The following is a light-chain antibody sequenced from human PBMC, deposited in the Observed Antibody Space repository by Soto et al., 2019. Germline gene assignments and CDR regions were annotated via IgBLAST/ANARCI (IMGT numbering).Light chain of an antibody. CDR2: DVS. J-gene: IGLJ2*01. CDR1: SSDVGGYNY. CDR3: VSYTSSSTLEV. Sequence: QSALTQPASVSGSPGQSITISCTGTSSDVGGYNYVSWYQQHPGKAPKLMIYDVSNRPSGVSNRFSGSKSGNTASLTISGLHGEDAADYSPVSYTSSSTLEVVGAGTK. V-gene: IGLV2-14*01.